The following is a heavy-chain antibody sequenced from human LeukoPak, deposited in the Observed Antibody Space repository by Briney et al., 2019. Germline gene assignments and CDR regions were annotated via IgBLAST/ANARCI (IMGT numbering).Heavy chain of an antibody. D-gene: IGHD2-2*01. CDR3: AAPDADVVVPAGEGGFDP. CDR1: GFTFSSYG. V-gene: IGHV3-30*03. CDR2: ISYDGSNK. J-gene: IGHJ5*02. Sequence: GRSLRLSCAASGFTFSSYGMHWVRQAPGKGLEWVAVISYDGSNKYYADSVKGRFTISRDNSKNTLYLQMNSLRAEDTAVYYCAAPDADVVVPAGEGGFDPWGQGTLVTVSS.